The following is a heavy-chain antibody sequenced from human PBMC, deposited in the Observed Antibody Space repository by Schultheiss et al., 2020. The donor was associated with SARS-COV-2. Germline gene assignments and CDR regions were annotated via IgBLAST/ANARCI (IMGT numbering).Heavy chain of an antibody. CDR3: AREYCSSSTCSSLDY. V-gene: IGHV3-21*01. D-gene: IGHD2-2*01. Sequence: GGSLRLSCAASGFTFSENYMDWVRQAPGKGLEWVSSVSSSSGYIYYADSVKGRFTISRDNSKNTLYLQMNSLRAEDTAVYYCAREYCSSSTCSSLDYWGQGTLVTVSS. CDR1: GFTFSENY. J-gene: IGHJ4*02. CDR2: VSSSSGYI.